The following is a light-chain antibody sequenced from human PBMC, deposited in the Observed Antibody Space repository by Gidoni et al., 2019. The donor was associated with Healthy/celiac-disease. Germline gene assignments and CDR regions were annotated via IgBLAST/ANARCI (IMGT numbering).Light chain of an antibody. CDR1: QSVLYSSNKKHY. CDR2: WAS. Sequence: IVMTQSPDSLAVSLGERANMNCKSRQSVLYSSNKKHYLAWYHHKPGQPTKLLIYWASTRESEVPDRGSGSGSGTEFAHTISSLQAEDVAVDYCQQYESTPPVTFGGGTKVEIK. J-gene: IGKJ4*02. V-gene: IGKV4-1*01. CDR3: QQYESTPPVT.